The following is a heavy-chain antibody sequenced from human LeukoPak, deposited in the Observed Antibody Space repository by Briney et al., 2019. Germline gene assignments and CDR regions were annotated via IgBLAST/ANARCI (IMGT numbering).Heavy chain of an antibody. Sequence: PGGSLRLSCAAAGFTFNNYGMHWVRQAPGKGLEWVGVIWFDGSNTRYADSVKGRFTIARDDSKNTVYLQMNRLRVEDTAVYYCGRGNFPHCSGDCFDSWGQGTLVTVSS. J-gene: IGHJ4*02. CDR1: GFTFNNYG. D-gene: IGHD2-21*02. CDR3: GRGNFPHCSGDCFDS. CDR2: IWFDGSNT. V-gene: IGHV3-33*01.